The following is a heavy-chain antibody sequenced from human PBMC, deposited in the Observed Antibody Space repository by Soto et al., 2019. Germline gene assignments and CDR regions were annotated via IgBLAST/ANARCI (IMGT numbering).Heavy chain of an antibody. J-gene: IGHJ4*02. V-gene: IGHV4-59*01. CDR2: MYYSGSS. CDR3: VRSGHTFGGVI. Sequence: SETLSLTCTVSGGSISNYYGSWIRQPPGKGLEWIGYMYYSGSSNYNSSLKSRVTISVDTSKNQISLKLTSVTAADTAVYYCVRSGHTFGGVIWGQGTLVTVSS. CDR1: GGSISNYY. D-gene: IGHD3-16*01.